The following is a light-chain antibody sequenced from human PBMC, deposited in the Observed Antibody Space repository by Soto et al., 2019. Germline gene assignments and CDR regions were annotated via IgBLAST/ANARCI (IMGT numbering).Light chain of an antibody. J-gene: IGLJ2*01. Sequence: QSVLTQPPSVSGAPGQRVTISCSESSSHIGAGYDVHWYQQLPGTAPKLLIYGNSNRPSGVPDRFSGSKSGTSASLAITGLQAEDEADYYCQSYDSSLSVVFGGGTKVTVL. CDR1: SSHIGAGYD. CDR3: QSYDSSLSVV. CDR2: GNS. V-gene: IGLV1-40*01.